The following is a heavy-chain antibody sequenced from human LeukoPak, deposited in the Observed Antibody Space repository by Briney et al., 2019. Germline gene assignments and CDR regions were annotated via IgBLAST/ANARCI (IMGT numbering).Heavy chain of an antibody. J-gene: IGHJ4*02. D-gene: IGHD1-26*01. CDR2: IYYSGST. CDR3: ARGDSGSYFDY. V-gene: IGHV4-59*01. CDR1: GGSISSYY. Sequence: SETLSLTCTVSGGSISSYYWSWIRQPPGKGLEWIGYIYYSGSTNYNPSLKSRVTISVDTSKNQFSLKLSSVTAADTAVYYCARGDSGSYFDYWGRGTLVTVSS.